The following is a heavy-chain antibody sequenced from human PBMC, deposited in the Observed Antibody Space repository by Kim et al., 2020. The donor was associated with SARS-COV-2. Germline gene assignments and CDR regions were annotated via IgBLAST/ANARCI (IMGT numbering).Heavy chain of an antibody. J-gene: IGHJ4*02. CDR1: GFTFSSYA. CDR2: ISYDGSNK. V-gene: IGHV3-30*04. CDR3: AREVDSSGWYSDY. D-gene: IGHD6-19*01. Sequence: GGSLRLSCAASGFTFSSYAMHWVRQAPGKGLEWVAVISYDGSNKYYADSVKGRFTISRDNSKNTLYLQMNSLRAEDTAVYYCAREVDSSGWYSDYWGQGTLVTVSS.